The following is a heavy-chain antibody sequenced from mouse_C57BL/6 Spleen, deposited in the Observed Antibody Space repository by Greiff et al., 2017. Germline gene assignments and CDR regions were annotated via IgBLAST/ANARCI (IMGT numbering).Heavy chain of an antibody. CDR3: TEGLLLKD. V-gene: IGHV1-15*01. J-gene: IGHJ2*01. D-gene: IGHD2-3*01. CDR2: IDPETGGT. Sequence: VQLKESGAELVRPGASVTLSCKASGYTFTDYEMHWVKQTPVHGLEWIGAIDPETGGTAYNQKFKGKAILTADKSSSTAYMELRSLTSEDSAVYYCTEGLLLKDWGQGTTLTVSS. CDR1: GYTFTDYE.